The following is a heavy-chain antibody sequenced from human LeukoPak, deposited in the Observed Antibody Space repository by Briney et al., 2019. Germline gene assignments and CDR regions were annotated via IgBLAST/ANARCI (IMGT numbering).Heavy chain of an antibody. CDR1: GFTFSSYG. CDR2: IRYDGSNK. Sequence: PGGSLRLSCAASGFTFSSYGMHWVRQAPGKGLEWVAFIRYDGSNKYYADSVKGRFTISRDNSKNTLYLQMNSLRAEDTAVYYCVKDRRYSGSYYFDYWGQGTLVTVSS. D-gene: IGHD1-26*01. CDR3: VKDRRYSGSYYFDY. J-gene: IGHJ4*02. V-gene: IGHV3-30*02.